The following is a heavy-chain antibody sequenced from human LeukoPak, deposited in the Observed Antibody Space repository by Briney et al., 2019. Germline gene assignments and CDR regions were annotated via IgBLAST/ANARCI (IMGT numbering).Heavy chain of an antibody. CDR1: GFTFSSYS. V-gene: IGHV3-21*01. CDR3: ARSYSNPTYYYYGMDV. Sequence: GGPLRLSCAASGFTFSSYSMNWVRQAPGKGLEWVSSISSSSSYIYYADSVKGRFTISRDNAKNSLYLQMNSLRAEDTAVYYCARSYSNPTYYYYGMDVWGQGTTVTVSS. J-gene: IGHJ6*02. CDR2: ISSSSSYI. D-gene: IGHD4-11*01.